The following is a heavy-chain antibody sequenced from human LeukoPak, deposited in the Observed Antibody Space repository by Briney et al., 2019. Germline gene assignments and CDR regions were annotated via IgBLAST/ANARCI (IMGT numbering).Heavy chain of an antibody. CDR3: AKDHYGDFFRGMDV. CDR2: LSYDGSNE. J-gene: IGHJ6*02. D-gene: IGHD4-17*01. Sequence: PGRSLRLSCAASGFTFSSYGMHWVRQDPGKWLEWVAVLSYDGSNEYYADSVKGRFTISRDNSKNTVYLQMNSVRAEDTAVYYCAKDHYGDFFRGMDVWGQGTTVTVSS. V-gene: IGHV3-30*18. CDR1: GFTFSSYG.